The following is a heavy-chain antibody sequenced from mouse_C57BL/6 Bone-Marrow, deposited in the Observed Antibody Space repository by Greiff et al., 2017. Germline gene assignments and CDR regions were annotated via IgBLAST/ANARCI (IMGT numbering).Heavy chain of an antibody. Sequence: QVHVKQSGAELAKPGASVKLSCKASGYTFTEYTIHWVKQRSGQGLEWIGWFYPGSGSIKYNEKFKDKATLTADKSSSTVYMELSRLTSEDSAVYFCARHGRGGYGPYYFDYWGQGTTLTVSS. CDR2: FYPGSGSI. D-gene: IGHD2-10*02. J-gene: IGHJ2*01. CDR3: ARHGRGGYGPYYFDY. CDR1: GYTFTEYT. V-gene: IGHV1-62-2*01.